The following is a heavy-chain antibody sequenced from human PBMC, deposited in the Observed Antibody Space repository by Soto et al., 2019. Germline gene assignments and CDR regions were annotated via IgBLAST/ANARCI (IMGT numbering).Heavy chain of an antibody. CDR2: IFYNGTT. Sequence: SETLSLTCTVSGGFISTYFWSWIRQVPGKGPEWIGYIFYNGTTNYNPSLKSRVTMSVDTSKNQFYLKSNSVTAADTAVYYRARSTPQIRFFVLWFDPCGPGTQVTVSS. CDR1: GGFISTYF. V-gene: IGHV4-59*01. D-gene: IGHD3-3*01. CDR3: ARSTPQIRFFVLWFDP. J-gene: IGHJ5*02.